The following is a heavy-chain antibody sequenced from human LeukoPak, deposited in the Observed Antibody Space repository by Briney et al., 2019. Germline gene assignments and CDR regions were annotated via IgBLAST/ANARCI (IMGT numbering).Heavy chain of an antibody. CDR2: IYRGDRP. CDR1: GFFDSNNY. D-gene: IGHD6-13*01. J-gene: IGHJ4*02. Sequence: GGSLRLSCAASGFFDSNNYVSWVRQAPGKGLEWVSVIYRGDRPQYADSVRGRFTISRDNSKNTLYLQMNSLRAEDTAVYYCAKRVPYSSSWYYFDYWGQGTLVTVSS. CDR3: AKRVPYSSSWYYFDY. V-gene: IGHV3-53*01.